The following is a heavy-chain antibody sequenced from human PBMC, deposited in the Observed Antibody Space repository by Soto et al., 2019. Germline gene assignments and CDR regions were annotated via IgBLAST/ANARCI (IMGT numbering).Heavy chain of an antibody. CDR2: ISAYDGDT. D-gene: IGHD3-3*01. V-gene: IGHV1-18*01. CDR1: GYTFTSYG. J-gene: IGHJ4*02. Sequence: QVQLVQSGAELKKPGASVKVSCKASGYTFTSYGISWVRQAPGQGLEWMGWISAYDGDTNYAQRLQGRVTMTTDTYTGTAYMELRSLRSDDTAVYYCARAYDFWRGYPEFDYWGQGTLVTVSS. CDR3: ARAYDFWRGYPEFDY.